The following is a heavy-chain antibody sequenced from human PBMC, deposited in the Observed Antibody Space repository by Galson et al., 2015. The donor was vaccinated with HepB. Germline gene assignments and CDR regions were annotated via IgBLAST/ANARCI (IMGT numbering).Heavy chain of an antibody. D-gene: IGHD1/OR15-1a*01. Sequence: SVKVSCKVAGYSLTELSMHWVRQAPGKGLEWMGGFDPEDGETIYAQKLQGRITLTEDTSTDTAYMELSSLGSEDTAVYYCATDLGWEQRFWGQGTLVTVSS. CDR1: GYSLTELS. J-gene: IGHJ4*02. CDR3: ATDLGWEQRF. CDR2: FDPEDGET. V-gene: IGHV1-24*01.